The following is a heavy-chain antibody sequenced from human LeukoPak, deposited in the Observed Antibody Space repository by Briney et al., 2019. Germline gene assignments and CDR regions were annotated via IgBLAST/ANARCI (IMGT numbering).Heavy chain of an antibody. CDR2: ISGGGDNT. CDR1: GFNFRTYA. J-gene: IGHJ4*02. V-gene: IGHV3-23*01. CDR3: AKDECGNYCSVHY. D-gene: IGHD1-26*01. Sequence: PGGSLRLXCAASGFNFRTYAMSWVRQAPGKELEWVSAISGGGDNTYYADSVKGRFTISRDFSKNTVYLQMNSLRAEDTAIYYCAKDECGNYCSVHYWGQGTLVTVSS.